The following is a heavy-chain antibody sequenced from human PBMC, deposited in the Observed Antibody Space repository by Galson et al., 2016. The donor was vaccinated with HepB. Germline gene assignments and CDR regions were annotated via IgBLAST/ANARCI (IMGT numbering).Heavy chain of an antibody. Sequence: SLRLSCAVSGFRFDDYAMHWVRLVPGKGLEWVSGISWNSGSIGYPDSVKGRFTVSRDNAKNSLYLQMNSLRAEDTAMYFCAKDKAPRWKPLNERESFDLWGRGTLVTVSS. CDR3: AKDKAPRWKPLNERESFDL. J-gene: IGHJ2*01. CDR2: ISWNSGSI. CDR1: GFRFDDYA. V-gene: IGHV3-9*01. D-gene: IGHD3-9*01.